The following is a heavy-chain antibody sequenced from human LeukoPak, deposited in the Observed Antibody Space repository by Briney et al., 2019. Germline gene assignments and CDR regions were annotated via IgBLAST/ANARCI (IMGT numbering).Heavy chain of an antibody. CDR1: GYTLTELS. CDR2: FDPEDGET. Sequence: ASVKVSCKVSGYTLTELSMHWVRQAPGKGLEWMGGFDPEDGETIYAQKFQGRVTMTEDTSTDTAYMELSSLRSEDTAVYYCATVPSPTSSMTYYFDYWGQGTLVTVSS. J-gene: IGHJ4*02. CDR3: ATVPSPTSSMTYYFDY. V-gene: IGHV1-24*01.